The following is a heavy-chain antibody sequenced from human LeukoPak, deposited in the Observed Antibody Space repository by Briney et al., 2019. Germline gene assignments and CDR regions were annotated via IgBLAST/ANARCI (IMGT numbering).Heavy chain of an antibody. V-gene: IGHV3-53*01. D-gene: IGHD6-13*01. CDR1: GFTVSSNY. CDR2: IYSGGST. J-gene: IGHJ4*02. CDR3: ARENPDPNSSSWWGLDY. Sequence: GGSLRLSCAASGFTVSSNYMSWVRQAPGKGLEWVSVIYSGGSTYYADSVKGRFTISRDNSKNTLYLQMNSLRAEDTAVYYCARENPDPNSSSWWGLDYWGQGTLVTVSA.